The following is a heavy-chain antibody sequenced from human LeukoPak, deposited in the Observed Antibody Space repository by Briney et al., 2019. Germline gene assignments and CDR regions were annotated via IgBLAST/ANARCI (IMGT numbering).Heavy chain of an antibody. D-gene: IGHD3-16*01. J-gene: IGHJ4*02. V-gene: IGHV5-10-1*01. CDR2: IDPRDSYT. CDR3: ARRPGGVLADTDFFES. CDR1: GHGLSTHY. Sequence: GESLRISCQDSGHGLSTHYINWVRQMPGKGLEWMGRIDPRDSYTNYNPSFQGHVTFTADKSTNTAYLQWTSLKAADTAIYYCARRPGGVLADTDFFESWGQGTLVTVSS.